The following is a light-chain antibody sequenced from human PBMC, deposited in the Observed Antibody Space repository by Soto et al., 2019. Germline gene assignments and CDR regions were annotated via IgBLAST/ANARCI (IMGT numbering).Light chain of an antibody. CDR1: NSNIGSNP. CDR3: AAWDDRMNGWV. V-gene: IGLV1-44*01. J-gene: IGLJ3*02. CDR2: SNN. Sequence: QLVLTQPPSASGTPGQRVTISCSGSNSNIGSNPVNWYQQLPGTAPKLLIYSNNQRPSGVPDRFAGSKSGTSDSLAISGLQSEDEADYYCAAWDDRMNGWVFGGGTKVTVL.